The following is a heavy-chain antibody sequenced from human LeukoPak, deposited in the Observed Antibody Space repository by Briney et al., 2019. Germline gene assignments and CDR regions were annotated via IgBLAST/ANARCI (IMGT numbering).Heavy chain of an antibody. CDR3: ARATYALLVDY. J-gene: IGHJ4*02. CDR2: ISYDGSNK. V-gene: IGHV3-30*04. CDR1: GFTFSSYA. D-gene: IGHD4-17*01. Sequence: GGSLRLSCAASGFTFSSYAMHWVRQAPGKGLEWVAVISYDGSNKYYADSVKGRFTISRDNSKNTLYLQMNSLRAEDTAVYYCARATYALLVDYWGQGTLVTVSS.